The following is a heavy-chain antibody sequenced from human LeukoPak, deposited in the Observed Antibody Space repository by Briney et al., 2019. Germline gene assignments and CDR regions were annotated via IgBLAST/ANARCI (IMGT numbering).Heavy chain of an antibody. V-gene: IGHV4-34*01. J-gene: IGHJ4*02. Sequence: SETLSLTCALYGGSFTYYYWAWIRQTPGKGLEWIGEINHAGTADYNPSLKSRVTISVDTSKNQFSLKMSSVTAADTAVYYCARDIGGRYSWYYFDYWGRGTLVTVSS. CDR3: ARDIGGRYSWYYFDY. CDR2: INHAGTA. D-gene: IGHD2-8*01. CDR1: GGSFTYYY.